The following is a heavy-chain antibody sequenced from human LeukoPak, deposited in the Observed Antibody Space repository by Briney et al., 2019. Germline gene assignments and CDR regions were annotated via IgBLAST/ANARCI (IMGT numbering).Heavy chain of an antibody. CDR2: IRYDGSNK. Sequence: GGSLRLSCAASGFTFSSYGMHWVRQAPGKGLEWVAFIRYDGSNKYYADSVTGRFTISRDNSKNTLYLQMNSLRAEDTAVYYCARGLPNYYGMDVWGQGTTVTVSS. V-gene: IGHV3-30*02. CDR3: ARGLPNYYGMDV. J-gene: IGHJ6*02. CDR1: GFTFSSYG.